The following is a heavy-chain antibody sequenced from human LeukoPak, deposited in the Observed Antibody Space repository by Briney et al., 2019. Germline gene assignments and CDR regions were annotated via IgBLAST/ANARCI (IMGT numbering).Heavy chain of an antibody. J-gene: IGHJ4*02. D-gene: IGHD6-6*01. CDR2: INHSGST. Sequence: SETLSLTCAVYGGSFSGYYWSWIRQPPGKGLEWIGEINHSGSTNYNPSLKSRVTISVDTSKNQFSLKLSSVTAAGTAVYYCARAEYSSSHFDYWGQGTLVTVSS. V-gene: IGHV4-34*01. CDR1: GGSFSGYY. CDR3: ARAEYSSSHFDY.